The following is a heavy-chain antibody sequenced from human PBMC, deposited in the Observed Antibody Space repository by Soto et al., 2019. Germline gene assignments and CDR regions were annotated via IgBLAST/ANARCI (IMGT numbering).Heavy chain of an antibody. Sequence: QVQLVQSGSEVKKPGASVRVTCKASGYTFRNYGISWVREAPGQGLEWMGWVSAYNRNSNYAQKFEDRVIMTAETATSTASLELRGLRSDDTAIYYCARDRQWEPLLYWGQGTLVTVSS. CDR2: VSAYNRNS. CDR3: ARDRQWEPLLY. J-gene: IGHJ4*02. V-gene: IGHV1-18*01. D-gene: IGHD1-26*01. CDR1: GYTFRNYG.